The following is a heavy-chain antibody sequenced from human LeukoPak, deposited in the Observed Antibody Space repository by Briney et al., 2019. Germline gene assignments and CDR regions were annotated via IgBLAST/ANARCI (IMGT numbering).Heavy chain of an antibody. Sequence: GGSLRLSCAASGFTLSNAYMSWVRQAPGKGLVWVGRIKNKTNGGTTDYAAPVKGRFTISRDDSKNTLYLQMNSLKTEDTAVYYCTTTIVGVTTWFDPWGQGTLVTVSS. D-gene: IGHD1-26*01. V-gene: IGHV3-15*01. CDR2: IKNKTNGGTT. CDR3: TTTIVGVTTWFDP. CDR1: GFTLSNAY. J-gene: IGHJ5*02.